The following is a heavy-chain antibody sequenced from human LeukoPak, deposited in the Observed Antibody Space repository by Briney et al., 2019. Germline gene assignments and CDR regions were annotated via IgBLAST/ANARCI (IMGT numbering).Heavy chain of an antibody. J-gene: IGHJ3*02. CDR1: GFTFTRYA. V-gene: IGHV3-23*01. CDR2: ISGSGGST. D-gene: IGHD3-16*01. Sequence: GGSLRLSCVSSGSGFTFTRYAMSWVRQAPGKGLEWVSLISGSGGSTYYADSVKGRFTISRDNSKNTLYLQMNSLRAEDTAVFYCAKDRDDYVWGSYLGAFDIWGQGTMVTVSS. CDR3: AKDRDDYVWGSYLGAFDI.